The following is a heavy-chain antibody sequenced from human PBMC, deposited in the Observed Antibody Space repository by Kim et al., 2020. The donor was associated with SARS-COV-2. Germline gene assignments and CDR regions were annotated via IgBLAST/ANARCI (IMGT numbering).Heavy chain of an antibody. Sequence: GGSPRLSCAASGVTFSNAWMAWVRQAPGKGLEWVGRIRTKADGGTADYAAPVKGRFTISRDDSKSRLYLQMNSLKTEDTAVYYCSTDPRYSEGGGSFDH. V-gene: IGHV3-15*01. D-gene: IGHD2-15*01. CDR2: IRTKADGGTA. J-gene: IGHJ4*01. CDR1: GVTFSNAW. CDR3: STDPRYSEGGGSFDH.